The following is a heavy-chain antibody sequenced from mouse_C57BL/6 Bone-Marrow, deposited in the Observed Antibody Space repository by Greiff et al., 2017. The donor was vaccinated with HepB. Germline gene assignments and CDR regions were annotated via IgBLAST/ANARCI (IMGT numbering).Heavy chain of an antibody. CDR3: TTTYYYGSSYWYFDV. Sequence: EVQLQQSGAELVRPGASVKLSCTASGFNIKDDYMHWVKQRPEQGLEWIGWIDPENGDTEYASKFQGKAPITADTSSNTAYLQLSSLTSEDTAVYYCTTTYYYGSSYWYFDVWGTGTTVTVSS. J-gene: IGHJ1*03. D-gene: IGHD1-1*01. CDR2: IDPENGDT. V-gene: IGHV14-4*01. CDR1: GFNIKDDY.